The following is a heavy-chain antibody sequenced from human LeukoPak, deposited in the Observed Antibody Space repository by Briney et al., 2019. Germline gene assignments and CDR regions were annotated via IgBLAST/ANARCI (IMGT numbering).Heavy chain of an antibody. CDR1: GGTFSSYA. Sequence: ASVKVSCKASGGTFSSYAISWVRQAAGQGLEWMGGIIPIFGTANYAQKFQGRVTITADESTSTAYMELSSLRSEDTAVYYCARSIVVVPAARYWDWFDPWGQGTLVTVSS. CDR2: IIPIFGTA. CDR3: ARSIVVVPAARYWDWFDP. J-gene: IGHJ5*02. V-gene: IGHV1-69*13. D-gene: IGHD2-2*01.